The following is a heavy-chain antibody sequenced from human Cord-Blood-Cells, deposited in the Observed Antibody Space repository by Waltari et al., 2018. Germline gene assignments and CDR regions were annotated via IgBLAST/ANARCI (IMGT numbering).Heavy chain of an antibody. D-gene: IGHD3-10*01. CDR3: ARHRDLAWYFDY. CDR2: IYYSGST. Sequence: QLQLQESGPGLVKPSETLSLTCTVSGGSISSSSYYWGWIRQPPGKGREWIGSIYYSGSTYYNRSLKSRVTISVDTSKTQFSLKLSSVTAADTAVYYCARHRDLAWYFDYWGQGTLVTVSS. CDR1: GGSISSSSYY. V-gene: IGHV4-39*01. J-gene: IGHJ4*02.